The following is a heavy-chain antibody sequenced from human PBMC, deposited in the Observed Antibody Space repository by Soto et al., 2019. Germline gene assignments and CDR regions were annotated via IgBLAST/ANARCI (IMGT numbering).Heavy chain of an antibody. D-gene: IGHD3-10*01. V-gene: IGHV1-18*01. Sequence: QIQLVQSGTEVRKPGASVKVSCQASGYTYITYGFNWVRQAPGQGLEWVGWISTSNGDTRTAQKFKDRVTMTSEISTNTVSMGLKNLRSDDTAVSFCARARYFASTHGQWWYFDHWGRGTLVTVSS. CDR2: ISTSNGDT. J-gene: IGHJ2*01. CDR1: GYTYITYG. CDR3: ARARYFASTHGQWWYFDH.